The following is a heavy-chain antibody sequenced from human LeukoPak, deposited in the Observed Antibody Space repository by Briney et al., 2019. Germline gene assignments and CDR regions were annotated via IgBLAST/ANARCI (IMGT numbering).Heavy chain of an antibody. J-gene: IGHJ4*02. CDR1: GFTFRSDS. CDR2: ITGSSSYI. CDR3: ARDRLEGGETFDS. D-gene: IGHD1-1*01. V-gene: IGHV3-21*01. Sequence: GRSLRLSFAASGFTFRSDSMDWVRQAPGKGLEWLSSITGSSSYISYADSVEGRFTISRDNAENSLFLQMLSLRPEDTAVYFCARDRLEGGETFDSWGQGTLVTVSS.